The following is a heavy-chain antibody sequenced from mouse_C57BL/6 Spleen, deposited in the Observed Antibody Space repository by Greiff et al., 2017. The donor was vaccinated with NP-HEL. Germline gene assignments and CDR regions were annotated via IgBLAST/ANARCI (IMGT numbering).Heavy chain of an antibody. Sequence: QVQLQQSGAELVMPGASVKLSCKASGYTFTSYWMHWVKQRPGQGLEWIGEIDPSDSYTNYNQKFKGKSTLTVDKSSSTAYMQLSSLTSEDAAVYYCARRHTRRRGMDYWGQGTSVTVSA. J-gene: IGHJ4*01. CDR1: GYTFTSYW. V-gene: IGHV1-69*01. CDR3: ARRHTRRRGMDY. CDR2: IDPSDSYT.